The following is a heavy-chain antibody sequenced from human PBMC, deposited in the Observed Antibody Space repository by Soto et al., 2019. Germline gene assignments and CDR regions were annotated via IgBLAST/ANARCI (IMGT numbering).Heavy chain of an antibody. V-gene: IGHV3-21*01. Sequence: GSLRLSCTASGFTFSEYSMSWVRQAPGKGLEWVSSITHSGTYVCYADSVKGRFTISRDSASNSLFLQMTSLRAEDTAVYHCARARGNDWYSDYWGQGTLVTVSS. J-gene: IGHJ4*02. CDR1: GFTFSEYS. CDR2: ITHSGTYV. D-gene: IGHD5-12*01. CDR3: ARARGNDWYSDY.